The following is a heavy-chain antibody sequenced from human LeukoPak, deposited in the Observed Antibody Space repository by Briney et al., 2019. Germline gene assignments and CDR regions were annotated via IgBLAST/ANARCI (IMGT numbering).Heavy chain of an antibody. CDR1: GFTFSSYS. CDR3: ARLVRAAGPSNYYYYGMDV. V-gene: IGHV3-48*01. Sequence: GGSLRLSCAASGFTFSSYSMNWVRQAPGKGLEWVSYISSSSSTIYYADSVKGRFTISRDNAKNSLYLQMNSLRAEDTAVYYCARLVRAAGPSNYYYYGMDVWGQGTTVTVSS. J-gene: IGHJ6*02. CDR2: ISSSSSTI. D-gene: IGHD2-2*01.